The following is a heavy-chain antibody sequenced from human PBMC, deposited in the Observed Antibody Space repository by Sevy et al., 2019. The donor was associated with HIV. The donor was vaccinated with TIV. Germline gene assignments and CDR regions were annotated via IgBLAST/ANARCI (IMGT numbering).Heavy chain of an antibody. Sequence: GGSLRLSCAASGFTFSSYSMNWVRQAPGKGLEWVSSISSSSSYIYYADSVKGRFTISRDNAKNSLYLQMNSLRAEDTAIYYCAKVIIYVVGEAFDIWGQGTMVTVSS. J-gene: IGHJ3*02. D-gene: IGHD2-21*01. CDR1: GFTFSSYS. CDR3: AKVIIYVVGEAFDI. V-gene: IGHV3-21*01. CDR2: ISSSSSYI.